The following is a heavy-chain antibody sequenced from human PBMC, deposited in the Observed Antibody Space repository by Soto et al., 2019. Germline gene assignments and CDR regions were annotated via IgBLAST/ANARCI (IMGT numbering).Heavy chain of an antibody. CDR1: GGSISSGDYY. Sequence: QVQLQESGPGLVKPSQTLSLTCTVSGGSISSGDYYWSWIRQPPGKGLEWIGYIYYSGSTHSNPSLKRRLTISVHTAKNQFSLKLSSVTAADTAVYYCARAQGSGFLVSWGQGTLVTVSS. CDR2: IYYSGST. D-gene: IGHD3-10*01. J-gene: IGHJ4*02. V-gene: IGHV4-30-4*01. CDR3: ARAQGSGFLVS.